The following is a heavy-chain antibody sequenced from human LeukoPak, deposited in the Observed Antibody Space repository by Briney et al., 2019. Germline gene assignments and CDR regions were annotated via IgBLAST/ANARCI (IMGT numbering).Heavy chain of an antibody. CDR3: ARGEYSSSRDYYYYMDV. V-gene: IGHV1-8*03. J-gene: IGHJ6*03. CDR2: MNPNSGNT. Sequence: ASVKVSCKASGYTFTSYDINWVRQATGQGLEWMGWMNPNSGNTGYAQKFQGRVTITRNTSISTAYMELSSLRSEDTAVYYCARGEYSSSRDYYYYMDVWGKGTTVTVSS. CDR1: GYTFTSYD. D-gene: IGHD6-6*01.